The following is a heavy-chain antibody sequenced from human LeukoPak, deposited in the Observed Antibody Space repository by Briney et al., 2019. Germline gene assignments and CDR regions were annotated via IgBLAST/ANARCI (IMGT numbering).Heavy chain of an antibody. Sequence: SETLSLTCTVSGGSISSYYWSWIRQPPGKGLEWIGYIYTSGSTNYNPSLKSRVTISVDTSKNQFSLKLSSVTAADTAVYYCARHGWLRSAYYYYMDVWGKGTTVTVSS. CDR3: ARHGWLRSAYYYYMDV. CDR1: GGSISSYY. D-gene: IGHD5-12*01. CDR2: IYTSGST. V-gene: IGHV4-4*09. J-gene: IGHJ6*03.